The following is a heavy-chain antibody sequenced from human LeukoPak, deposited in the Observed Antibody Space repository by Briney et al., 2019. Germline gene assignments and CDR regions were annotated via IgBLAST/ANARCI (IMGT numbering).Heavy chain of an antibody. J-gene: IGHJ4*02. V-gene: IGHV5-51*01. CDR1: EYIFTNYW. CDR3: ARLMTTVVAGLDY. CDR2: IHPGDSDT. D-gene: IGHD4-23*01. Sequence: GESLKISCKGSEYIFTNYWIAWVRQMPGEGPEWMGNIHPGDSDTRYSPSFQGQVTISVDKSITTAYLQWSSLKASDTAMYYCARLMTTVVAGLDYWGQGSLVSVSS.